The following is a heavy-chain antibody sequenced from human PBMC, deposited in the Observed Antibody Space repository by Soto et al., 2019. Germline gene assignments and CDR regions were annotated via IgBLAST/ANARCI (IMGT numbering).Heavy chain of an antibody. CDR1: GGTFSSYA. CDR3: ARERDYNSDAFDI. CDR2: IIPIFGTA. D-gene: IGHD4-4*01. V-gene: IGHV1-69*13. J-gene: IGHJ3*02. Sequence: ASVKVSCKASGGTFSSYAISWVRQAPGQGLEWMGGIIPIFGTANYAQKFQGRVTITADESTSTAYMELSSLRSEDTAVYYCARERDYNSDAFDIWGQGTMVTVSS.